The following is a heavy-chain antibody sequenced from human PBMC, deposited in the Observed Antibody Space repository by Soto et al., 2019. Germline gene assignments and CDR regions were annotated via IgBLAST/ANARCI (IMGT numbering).Heavy chain of an antibody. J-gene: IGHJ4*02. CDR3: ARTAIAAAGADY. CDR2: ISAYNGNT. D-gene: IGHD6-13*01. V-gene: IGHV1-3*05. CDR1: GYSFTSYA. Sequence: QVQLVQSGAEEEKPGASVKVSCKASGYSFTSYAMHWVRQAPGQGLEWMGWISAYNGNTNYAQKLQGRVTMTTDTSTSTAYMELRSLRSDDTAVYYCARTAIAAAGADYWGQGTLVTVSS.